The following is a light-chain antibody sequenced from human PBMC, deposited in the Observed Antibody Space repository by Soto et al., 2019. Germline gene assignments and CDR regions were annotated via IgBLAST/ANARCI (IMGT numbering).Light chain of an antibody. J-gene: IGKJ2*01. CDR2: GAS. CDR1: QSVSSK. V-gene: IGKV3-15*01. Sequence: EIVMTQSPVTLSVSPGERATLSCRASQSVSSKLAWYQQKPGQAPRLLIYGASTRATGIPATFSGSGSGTEFTLSISSLQSEDFSVYYCQQYNNWPHTFDQGTKMEIK. CDR3: QQYNNWPHT.